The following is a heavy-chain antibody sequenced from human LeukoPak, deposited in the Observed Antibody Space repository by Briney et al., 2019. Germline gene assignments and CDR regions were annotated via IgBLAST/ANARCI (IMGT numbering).Heavy chain of an antibody. CDR1: GFTFSNYW. D-gene: IGHD3-22*01. V-gene: IGHV3-7*01. CDR2: IKHDGRDK. CDR3: ARSYTASGYSNGVDY. Sequence: GGSLRHTCAASGFTFSNYWMTWVRQTPGKGLDWVATIKHDGRDKHYVDSVKGRFAISRDNANNSLYLQLDSLRVEDTAVYFCARSYTASGYSNGVDYWGQGILVTVSS. J-gene: IGHJ4*02.